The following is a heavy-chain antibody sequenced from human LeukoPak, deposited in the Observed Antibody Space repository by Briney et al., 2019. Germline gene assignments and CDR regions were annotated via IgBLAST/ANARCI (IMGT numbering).Heavy chain of an antibody. CDR1: GYSFTSYW. V-gene: IGHV5-51*01. Sequence: GESLKISCKGSGYSFTSYWIGWVRQMPGKGLEWMGIIYPDDSNVKYSPSFQGQVTISADKSINTAYLQWSSLKASDTAIYYCARENWGSGDVWGQGTPVTVSS. J-gene: IGHJ4*02. D-gene: IGHD7-27*01. CDR3: ARENWGSGDV. CDR2: IYPDDSNV.